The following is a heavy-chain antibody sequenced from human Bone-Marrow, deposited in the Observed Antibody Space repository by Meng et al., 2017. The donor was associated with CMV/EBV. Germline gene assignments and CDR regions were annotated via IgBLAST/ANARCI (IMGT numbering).Heavy chain of an antibody. J-gene: IGHJ4*02. Sequence: SVKVSCKASGYTFTGYYMHWVRQAPGQGLEWMGRIIPILGIANYAQKFQGRVTMTADTSTSTAYMELSSLRSEDTAVYYCARGEDYYESSCYCYRDWGQGTLVTVSS. CDR3: ARGEDYYESSCYCYRD. D-gene: IGHD3-22*01. CDR1: GYTFTGYY. CDR2: IIPILGIA. V-gene: IGHV1-69*04.